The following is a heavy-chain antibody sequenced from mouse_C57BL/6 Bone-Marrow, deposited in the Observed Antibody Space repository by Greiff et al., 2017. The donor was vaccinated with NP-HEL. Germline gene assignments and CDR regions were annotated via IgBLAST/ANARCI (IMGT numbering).Heavy chain of an antibody. J-gene: IGHJ1*03. CDR1: GYTFTSYW. CDR2: IDPSDSYT. Sequence: QVQLQQPGAELVMPGASVKLSCKASGYTFTSYWMHWVKQRPGQGLEWIGEIDPSDSYTNYNQKFKGKSTLTVDKSSSTAYMQLSRLTSEDSAVYYCARRGNYYGSSPHWCFDVWGTGTTVTVSS. V-gene: IGHV1-69*01. CDR3: ARRGNYYGSSPHWCFDV. D-gene: IGHD1-1*01.